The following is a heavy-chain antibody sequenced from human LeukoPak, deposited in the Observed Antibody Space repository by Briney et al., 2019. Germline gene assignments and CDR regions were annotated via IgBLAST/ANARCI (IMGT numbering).Heavy chain of an antibody. D-gene: IGHD6-19*01. J-gene: IGHJ3*02. CDR2: VYYTGSS. CDR1: GGSVSNYY. V-gene: IGHV4-59*02. CDR3: ARGAYASAWYAFDI. Sequence: SGTLSLTCSVSGGSVSNYYWNWIRQPPGKGLEWIGYVYYTGSSNSDPSLKSRVTMFVDTSKNQLSLRLSSVSALDTAVYYCARGAYASAWYAFDIWGPGTGVSVTS.